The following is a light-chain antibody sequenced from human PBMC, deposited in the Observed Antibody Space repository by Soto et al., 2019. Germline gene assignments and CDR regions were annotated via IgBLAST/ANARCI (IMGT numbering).Light chain of an antibody. V-gene: IGKV3-15*01. CDR1: QSVSTD. CDR3: QQYNKWPALT. Sequence: EIVMTQSPATLSVSPGERATLSCRASQSVSTDLAWYQQKPGQAPRLLIYGASTRPTGIPGRFSGSGSGTEFTLTISSLQSEDFAVYYCQQYNKWPALTFGGGTKVEIK. J-gene: IGKJ4*01. CDR2: GAS.